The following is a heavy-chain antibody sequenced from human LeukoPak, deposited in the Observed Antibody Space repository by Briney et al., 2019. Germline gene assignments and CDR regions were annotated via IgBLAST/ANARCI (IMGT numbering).Heavy chain of an antibody. Sequence: GGTLRLSCAASGFSFSDFYMSWIRQAPGMGLEWISYIGTRSNPIYYADSVKGRFTISRDDAKNSLYLQMNSLRDEDTAVYFCAREARGSGRDFDYWGQGILVTVSS. CDR3: AREARGSGRDFDY. CDR1: GFSFSDFY. D-gene: IGHD1-26*01. V-gene: IGHV3-11*01. J-gene: IGHJ4*02. CDR2: IGTRSNPI.